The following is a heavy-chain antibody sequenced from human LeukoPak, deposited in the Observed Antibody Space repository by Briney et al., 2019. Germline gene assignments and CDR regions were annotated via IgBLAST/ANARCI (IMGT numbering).Heavy chain of an antibody. CDR1: GFTFSSYS. CDR2: ISSSSNTI. V-gene: IGHV3-48*04. CDR3: ARRQTGTTRAFDI. D-gene: IGHD1-1*01. J-gene: IGHJ3*02. Sequence: GGSLRLSCAASGFTFSSYSMHWVRQAPGKGLEWVSYISSSSNTIYYADSVKGRFTISRDNAKQSLYLQMNSLRAEDTAVYYCARRQTGTTRAFDIWGQGTMVTVSS.